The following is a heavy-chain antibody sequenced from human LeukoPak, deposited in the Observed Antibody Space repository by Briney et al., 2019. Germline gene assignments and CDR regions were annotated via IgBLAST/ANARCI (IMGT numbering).Heavy chain of an antibody. CDR3: AKLVDSSSTTRLFDY. Sequence: GGSLRLSCAVSKFTFSSYWMSWVRQAPGKGLEWVSVISYDGSNKYYADSVKGRFTISRDNSKNTLYLQMNSLRAEDTAVYYCAKLVDSSSTTRLFDYWGQGTLVTVSS. CDR1: KFTFSSYW. J-gene: IGHJ4*02. CDR2: ISYDGSNK. D-gene: IGHD6-6*01. V-gene: IGHV3-30*18.